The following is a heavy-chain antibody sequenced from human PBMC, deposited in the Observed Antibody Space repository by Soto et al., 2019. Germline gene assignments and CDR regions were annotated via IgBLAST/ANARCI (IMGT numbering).Heavy chain of an antibody. V-gene: IGHV3-7*01. CDR2: IKEAGGEK. Sequence: EAQVVESGGGLVQPGGSLRLSCVVSGFTFSKYWMNWVRQAPGKGLEWVATIKEAGGEKFYVDSVKGRFTISRETAKNSMYLQMNSLRADDTAVYYSDVAGYWGQGTLVNVSS. CDR1: GFTFSKYW. J-gene: IGHJ4*02. D-gene: IGHD5-12*01. CDR3: DVAGY.